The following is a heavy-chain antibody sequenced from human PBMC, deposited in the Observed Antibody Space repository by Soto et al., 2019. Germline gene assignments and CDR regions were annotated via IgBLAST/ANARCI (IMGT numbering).Heavy chain of an antibody. CDR1: GGTFSSET. Sequence: SVKVSSKASGGTFSSETITWVRQAPGQGLEWMGGIIPITDTANYAQNFQGRVTITADESTSTVYMELSSLRSEDTAVYYCATLVPAPIKLFPRLDWFGPWGQGTLVTGSS. J-gene: IGHJ5*02. CDR3: ATLVPAPIKLFPRLDWFGP. D-gene: IGHD2-2*02. V-gene: IGHV1-69*13. CDR2: IIPITDTA.